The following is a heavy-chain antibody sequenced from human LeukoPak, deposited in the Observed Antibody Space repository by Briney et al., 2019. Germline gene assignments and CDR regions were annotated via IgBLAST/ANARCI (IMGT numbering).Heavy chain of an antibody. D-gene: IGHD3-16*02. CDR1: GFTFSNYA. V-gene: IGHV3-23*01. J-gene: IGHJ4*02. Sequence: PGGSLRLSCAASGFTFSNYAMTWVRQAPGKGLEWVSSISTSGESTYYADSVKGRFTISRDNDKNSLFLQMTSLRAEDTAVYYCARVGGRYSPLGYWGQGTLVTVSS. CDR2: ISTSGEST. CDR3: ARVGGRYSPLGY.